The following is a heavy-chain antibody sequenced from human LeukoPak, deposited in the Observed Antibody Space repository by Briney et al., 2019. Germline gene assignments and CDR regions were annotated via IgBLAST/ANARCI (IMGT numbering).Heavy chain of an antibody. J-gene: IGHJ4*02. CDR1: GYSISSGYY. CDR3: ASLPTVYSRGYLAL. D-gene: IGHD3-22*01. V-gene: IGHV4-38-2*02. Sequence: PSGTLSLTCTVSGYSISSGYYWGWIRQPPGKGLEWIGSIYYGGSTYYNPSLKSRVTISVDMSKNQFSLKLSSVTAADTAVYYCASLPTVYSRGYLALWGQGTLVTVSS. CDR2: IYYGGST.